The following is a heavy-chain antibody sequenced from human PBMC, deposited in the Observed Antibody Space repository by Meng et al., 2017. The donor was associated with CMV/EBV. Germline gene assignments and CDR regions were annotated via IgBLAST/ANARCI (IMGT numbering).Heavy chain of an antibody. CDR3: ARVGRTSCYDY. J-gene: IGHJ4*02. CDR2: IYYSGST. Sequence: QAQRQESGPGLVKPSHTLSPTCTVSGGSISSGDYYWSWIRQPPGKGLEWIGYIYYSGSTYYNPSLKSRVTISVDTSKNQFSLKLSSVTAADTAVYYCARVGRTSCYDYWGQGTLVTVSS. CDR1: GGSISSGDYY. D-gene: IGHD2-2*01. V-gene: IGHV4-30-4*08.